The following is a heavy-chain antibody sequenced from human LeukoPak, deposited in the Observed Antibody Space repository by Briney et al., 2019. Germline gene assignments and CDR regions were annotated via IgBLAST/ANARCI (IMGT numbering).Heavy chain of an antibody. V-gene: IGHV3-30-3*01. Sequence: GGSLRLSCAASGFTFSNYAIHWVRQAPGKGLEWVAFISYDGSNKYYADSVKGRFTISRDNSKNTLYLQMNSLRAEDTAVYYCAREYYDSGSYSGNFDYWGQGTLVTVSS. CDR3: AREYYDSGSYSGNFDY. CDR2: ISYDGSNK. J-gene: IGHJ4*02. D-gene: IGHD3-10*01. CDR1: GFTFSNYA.